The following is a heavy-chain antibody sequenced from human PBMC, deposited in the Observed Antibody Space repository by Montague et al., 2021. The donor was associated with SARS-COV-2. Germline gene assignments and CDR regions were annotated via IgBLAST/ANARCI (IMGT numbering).Heavy chain of an antibody. Sequence: PALVKPTQTLTLTCSLSGFSLSTIGMCVSWIRQPPGKALEWLALIEWDGHKYYRTSLTARLTISRDTSQNQVVLTMTNMDPVDTATYYCARICGTTRGEAFDXWGQGTMVTVSS. D-gene: IGHD1-1*01. V-gene: IGHV2-70*01. J-gene: IGHJ3*02. CDR2: IEWDGHK. CDR3: ARICGTTRGEAFDX. CDR1: GFSLSTIGMC.